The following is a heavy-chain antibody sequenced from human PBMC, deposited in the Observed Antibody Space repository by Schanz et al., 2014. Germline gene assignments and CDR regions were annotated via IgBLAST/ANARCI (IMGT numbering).Heavy chain of an antibody. CDR2: IYSGDNT. CDR1: GFTVTSYY. D-gene: IGHD1-7*01. V-gene: IGHV3-53*01. CDR3: ASLIGTTSAHFYGMDV. J-gene: IGHJ6*02. Sequence: EMQLVESGGGLIQPGGSLRLSCAASGFTVTSYYMRWVRQAPGKGLEWVSVIYSGDNTYYADSVKGRFTISRDNSKNTVYLQMNSLRAEDTAVYFCASLIGTTSAHFYGMDVWGQGTTVTVSS.